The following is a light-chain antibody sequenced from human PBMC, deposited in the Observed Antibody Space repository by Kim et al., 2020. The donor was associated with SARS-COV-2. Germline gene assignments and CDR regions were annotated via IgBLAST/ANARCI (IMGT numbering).Light chain of an antibody. CDR1: QSVSSN. CDR2: GAS. Sequence: SVSPGERATLSCRASQSVSSNLAWYQQKPGQAPRLLISGASTRATGIPARFSGSGSGTEFTLTISSLQSEDFAVYYCQQYNNWPGSFGQGTKLEIK. V-gene: IGKV3-15*01. J-gene: IGKJ2*04. CDR3: QQYNNWPGS.